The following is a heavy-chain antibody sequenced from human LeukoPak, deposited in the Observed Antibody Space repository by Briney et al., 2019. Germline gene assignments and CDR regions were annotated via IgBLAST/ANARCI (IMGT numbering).Heavy chain of an antibody. V-gene: IGHV3-48*04. CDR2: ISSISSTI. CDR3: ARDPYEYREYSSTLYYFDY. D-gene: IGHD6-6*01. CDR1: GFTFSSYS. Sequence: GGSLRLSCAASGFTFSSYSMNWVRQAPGKGLEWVSYISSISSTIYYADSVKGRFTISRDNAKNSLYLQMNSLRAEDTAVYYCARDPYEYREYSSTLYYFDYWGQGTLVTVSS. J-gene: IGHJ4*02.